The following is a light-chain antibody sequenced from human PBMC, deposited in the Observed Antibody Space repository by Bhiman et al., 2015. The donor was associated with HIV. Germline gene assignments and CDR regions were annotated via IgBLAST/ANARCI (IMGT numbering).Light chain of an antibody. V-gene: IGLV2-14*03. Sequence: QSALTQPASVSGSPGQSITISCTGTGSDVGGYNHVSWYQQHPGKAPKLMIYDVSDRPSGVSNRFSGSKSGNTASLTISGLQAEDEADYYCGSYSSSSTLLFGTGTKVTVL. CDR1: GSDVGGYNH. CDR3: GSYSSSSTLL. CDR2: DVS. J-gene: IGLJ1*01.